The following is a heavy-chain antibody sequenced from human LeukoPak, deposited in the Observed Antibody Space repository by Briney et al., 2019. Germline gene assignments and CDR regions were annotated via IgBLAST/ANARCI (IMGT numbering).Heavy chain of an antibody. Sequence: PSETLSLTCSVSGGSINSYFWSWIRQPPGKGLEWIGYIYYSGSTNYNPSLKGRVAISVDTSKNQFSLKLSSVAAADTAVYYCARAPYSSGFYFDSWGQGTLVTVSS. D-gene: IGHD3-22*01. J-gene: IGHJ4*02. CDR2: IYYSGST. CDR1: GGSINSYF. CDR3: ARAPYSSGFYFDS. V-gene: IGHV4-59*01.